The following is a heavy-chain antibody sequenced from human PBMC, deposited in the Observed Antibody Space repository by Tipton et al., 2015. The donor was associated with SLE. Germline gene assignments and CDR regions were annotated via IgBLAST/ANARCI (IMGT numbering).Heavy chain of an antibody. J-gene: IGHJ4*02. V-gene: IGHV3-23*04. CDR1: GFTFSSYA. Sequence: VQLVQSGGGLIQSGGSLRLSCAASGFTFSSYALSWVRRAPGKGLEWVSAISGGGGSTYYADFVKGRFSISIDKSKKTLSLQMNSLRVDDTATYYCAKFEKTTDFYLDSWGQGTLVSVSS. D-gene: IGHD1/OR15-1a*01. CDR2: ISGGGGST. CDR3: AKFEKTTDFYLDS.